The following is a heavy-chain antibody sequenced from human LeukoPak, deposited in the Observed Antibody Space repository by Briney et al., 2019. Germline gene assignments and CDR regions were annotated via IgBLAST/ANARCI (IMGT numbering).Heavy chain of an antibody. V-gene: IGHV4-39*07. CDR2: IYHSGSS. CDR3: ASTYCSGGSCPFD. D-gene: IGHD2-15*01. J-gene: IGHJ4*02. CDR1: GDSISSSSFF. Sequence: NPSETLSLTCTVSGDSISSSSFFWGWIRQPPGKGLEWIGSIYHSGSSYYNPSLKSRVTISIDTSKNQFSLKLSSVTAADTAVYYCASTYCSGGSCPFDWGQGTLVTVSS.